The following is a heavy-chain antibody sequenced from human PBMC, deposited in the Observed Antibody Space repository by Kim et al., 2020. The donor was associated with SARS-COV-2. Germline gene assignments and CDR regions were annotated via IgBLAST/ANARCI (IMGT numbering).Heavy chain of an antibody. CDR3: ATLKYSSNWYYFDY. D-gene: IGHD6-13*01. Sequence: SETLSLTCTVSGGSISNYFWTWIRQPPGKGLEWIGYIYSSGNTNYSPSLSSRVTISIDTSKNQFSLRLNSVTAADTAVYYCATLKYSSNWYYFDYWGQGTPVTVSS. V-gene: IGHV4-59*01. J-gene: IGHJ4*02. CDR2: IYSSGNT. CDR1: GGSISNYF.